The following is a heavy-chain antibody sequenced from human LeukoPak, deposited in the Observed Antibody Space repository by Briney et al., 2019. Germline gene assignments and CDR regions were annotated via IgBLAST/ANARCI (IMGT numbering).Heavy chain of an antibody. Sequence: GGSLRLSCSASGFTFRSYPMHWVRQAPGKGLEYVSAISSHGGSTYYADSVKGRFTISRDNSKNTLYLQMGSLRAEDMAVYYCARDQFPRYCSGGSCYAAGMDVWGQGTTVTVSS. CDR1: GFTFRSYP. J-gene: IGHJ6*02. D-gene: IGHD2-15*01. V-gene: IGHV3-64*02. CDR2: ISSHGGST. CDR3: ARDQFPRYCSGGSCYAAGMDV.